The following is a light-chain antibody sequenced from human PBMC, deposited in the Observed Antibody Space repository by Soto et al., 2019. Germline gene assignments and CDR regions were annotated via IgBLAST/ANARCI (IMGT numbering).Light chain of an antibody. V-gene: IGLV2-23*01. CDR2: EGS. CDR1: SSDVGDYNY. Sequence: QSVLTQPASVSGSPGQSITISCTGSSSDVGDYNYVSWYQQHPGKAPKLMIYEGSKRPSGVSNRFSGSKSGNTASLTISGLQAEDEADYYCCSYAGSSPVFGGGTKLTVL. CDR3: CSYAGSSPV. J-gene: IGLJ2*01.